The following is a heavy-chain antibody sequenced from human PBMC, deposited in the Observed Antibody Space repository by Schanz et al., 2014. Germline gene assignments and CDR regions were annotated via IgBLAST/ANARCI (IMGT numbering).Heavy chain of an antibody. D-gene: IGHD1-1*01. Sequence: VHLLESGGGLVEPGGSLRLSCASSGFSFTTYAMSWVRQAPGKGLEWVSSISSGGGSTYYADSVKGRFTISRDNSKNTLYLQMNSLRAEDTAVYFCAKIERNEDWGQGTLVTDSS. J-gene: IGHJ4*02. CDR2: ISSGGGST. V-gene: IGHV3-23*01. CDR3: AKIERNED. CDR1: GFSFTTYA.